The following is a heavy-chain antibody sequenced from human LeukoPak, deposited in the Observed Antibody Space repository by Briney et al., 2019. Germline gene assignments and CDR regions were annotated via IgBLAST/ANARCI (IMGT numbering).Heavy chain of an antibody. D-gene: IGHD7-27*01. CDR3: ARSLGNNWGSVGPDRKNDY. CDR1: GFTFSAYS. Sequence: GGSLRLSCAASGFTFSAYSMNWVRQAPGRGLEWVSFISTSGSTIYYADSVKGRFTVSRDNAKNSLYLQMNSLRDEDTAVYYCARSLGNNWGSVGPDRKNDYWGQGTLVTVSS. CDR2: ISTSGSTI. J-gene: IGHJ4*02. V-gene: IGHV3-48*02.